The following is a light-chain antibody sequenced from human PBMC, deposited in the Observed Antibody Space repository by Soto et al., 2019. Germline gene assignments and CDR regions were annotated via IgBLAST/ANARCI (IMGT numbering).Light chain of an antibody. J-gene: IGKJ1*01. CDR3: QQYGSSGT. V-gene: IGKV3-20*01. CDR2: DAS. CDR1: QSVSSY. Sequence: EIVLTQSPATLSLSPGERATLSCRASQSVSSYLVWYQQKPGQAPRLLIYDASNRATGIPDRFSGSGSGTDFTLTISRLEPEDFAVYYCQQYGSSGTFGQGTKVDIK.